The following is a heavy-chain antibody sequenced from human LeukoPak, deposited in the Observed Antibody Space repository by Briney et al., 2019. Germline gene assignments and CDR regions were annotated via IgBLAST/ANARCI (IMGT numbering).Heavy chain of an antibody. CDR2: IKPDGSGE. Sequence: GGSLRLSCVASGFTFSRFWMIWVRQAPGKGLEWVAMIKPDGSGEYYLDSVKGRFTISRDNAKNSLYQQMNSLRADDTAVYFCMTGYSSHWYNEGNYWGQGILVTVSS. V-gene: IGHV3-7*01. J-gene: IGHJ4*02. CDR3: MTGYSSHWYNEGNY. CDR1: GFTFSRFW. D-gene: IGHD6-19*01.